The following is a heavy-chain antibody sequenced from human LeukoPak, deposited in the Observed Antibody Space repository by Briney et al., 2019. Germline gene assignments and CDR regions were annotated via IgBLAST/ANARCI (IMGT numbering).Heavy chain of an antibody. CDR2: ISWNSGSI. V-gene: IGHV3-9*01. J-gene: IGHJ6*02. CDR3: AKDMAVPGLRLYYYYYGMDV. CDR1: GFTFDDYA. Sequence: GGSLRLSCAAPGFTFDDYAMHWVRQAPGKGLEWVSGISWNSGSIGYADSVKGRFTISRDNAKNSLYLQMNSLRAEDTALYYCAKDMAVPGLRLYYYYYGMDVWGQGTTVTVSS. D-gene: IGHD4-17*01.